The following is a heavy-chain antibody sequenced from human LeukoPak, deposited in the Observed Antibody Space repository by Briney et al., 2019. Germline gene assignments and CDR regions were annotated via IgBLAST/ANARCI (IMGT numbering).Heavy chain of an antibody. Sequence: GGSLRLSCAASGFTFSSYAMHWVRQAPGKGLEWVAVISYDGSNKYYADSVKGRFTIPRDNSKNTLYLQMNSLRAEDTAVYYCARDPSIFGVVIGSPVDYWGQGTLVTVSS. CDR2: ISYDGSNK. V-gene: IGHV3-30*01. D-gene: IGHD3-3*01. J-gene: IGHJ4*02. CDR1: GFTFSSYA. CDR3: ARDPSIFGVVIGSPVDY.